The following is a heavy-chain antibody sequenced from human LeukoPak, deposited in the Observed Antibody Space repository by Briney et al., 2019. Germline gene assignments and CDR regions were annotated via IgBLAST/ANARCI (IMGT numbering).Heavy chain of an antibody. CDR2: ISSSSNYI. V-gene: IGHV3-21*01. CDR3: AREMAAGTFDY. CDR1: GFTFSSYS. D-gene: IGHD5-24*01. J-gene: IGHJ4*02. Sequence: PGGSLRLSCAASGFTFSSYSMNWVRQAPGKGLEWVSSISSSSNYIYYADSVKGGFAISRDNAKNSLFLQMNSLRAEATAVYFCAREMAAGTFDYWGQGALVTVSS.